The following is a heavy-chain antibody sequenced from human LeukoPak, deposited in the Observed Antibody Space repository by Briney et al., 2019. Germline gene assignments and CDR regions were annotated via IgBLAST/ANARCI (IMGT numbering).Heavy chain of an antibody. CDR3: AKTVTTQAYYWYFDL. CDR1: GFTFSIYA. D-gene: IGHD4-17*01. V-gene: IGHV3-23*01. CDR2: IGGSGQNT. J-gene: IGHJ2*01. Sequence: PGGSLRLSCAASGFTFSIYAMSWVRHAPGKGLEWVSAIGGSGQNTNYADSVKGRFTISRDNSRNTLYLDMNILRAEDTAVYYCAKTVTTQAYYWYFDLWGRGTLVTVSS.